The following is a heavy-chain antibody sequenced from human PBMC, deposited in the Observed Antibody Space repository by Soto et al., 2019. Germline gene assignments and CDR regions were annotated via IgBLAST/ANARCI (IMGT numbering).Heavy chain of an antibody. V-gene: IGHV1-69*12. CDR3: ARSLTGTYYYYGMDV. CDR1: GGTFSSYA. J-gene: IGHJ6*02. CDR2: IIPIFGTA. Sequence: QVQLVQSGAEVKKPGSSVKVSCKASGGTFSSYAINWVRQAPGQGLEWMGGIIPIFGTADYAQKFQGRVTIPADESTSTAYMELSSLRSEDTAVYYCARSLTGTYYYYGMDVWGQGTTVTVSS. D-gene: IGHD1-20*01.